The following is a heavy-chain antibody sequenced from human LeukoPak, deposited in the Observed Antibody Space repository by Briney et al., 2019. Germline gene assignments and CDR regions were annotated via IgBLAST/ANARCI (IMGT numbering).Heavy chain of an antibody. J-gene: IGHJ4*02. CDR2: IAASGSPI. CDR3: ARNKLIRSGYWGSRVDTDY. Sequence: PGGSLRLSCAASGFSFSSYEMHWVRQAPGKGLEWISYIAASGSPIYYADSVKGRFTISRDNAKNSLYLQMNSLRAEDTAVYYCARNKLIRSGYWGSRVDTDYWGQGTLVTVSS. V-gene: IGHV3-48*03. D-gene: IGHD5-18*01. CDR1: GFSFSSYE.